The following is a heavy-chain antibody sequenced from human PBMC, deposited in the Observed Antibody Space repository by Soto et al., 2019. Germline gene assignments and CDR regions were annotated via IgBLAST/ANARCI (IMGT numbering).Heavy chain of an antibody. D-gene: IGHD6-13*01. CDR3: ARSIYSSSWYPFGYYYGMDV. Sequence: SVKVSCKASGGTFSSYAISWVRQAPGQGLEWMGGIIPIFGTANYAQKFQGRVTITADESTSTAYMELSSLRSEDTAVYYCARSIYSSSWYPFGYYYGMDVWGQGTTVTVSS. CDR2: IIPIFGTA. CDR1: GGTFSSYA. J-gene: IGHJ6*02. V-gene: IGHV1-69*13.